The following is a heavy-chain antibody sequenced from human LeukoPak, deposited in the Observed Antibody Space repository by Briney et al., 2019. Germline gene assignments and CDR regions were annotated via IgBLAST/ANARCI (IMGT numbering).Heavy chain of an antibody. CDR3: ARVRGSSWYFDY. V-gene: IGHV3-21*01. CDR1: GFTFSSYS. Sequence: GGSLRLSCAASGFTFSSYSMNWVRQAPGKGLEWVSSISSSSSYIYYADSVKGRFTISRDNAKNSLYLQMNSLRAEDTAVYYCARVRGSSWYFDYWGQGTLVTVSS. D-gene: IGHD6-13*01. CDR2: ISSSSSYI. J-gene: IGHJ4*02.